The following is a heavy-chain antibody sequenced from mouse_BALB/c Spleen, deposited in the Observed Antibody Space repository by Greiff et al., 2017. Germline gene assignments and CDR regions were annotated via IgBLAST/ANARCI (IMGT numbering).Heavy chain of an antibody. V-gene: IGHV1S34*01. Sequence: LVKTGASVKISCKASGYSFTGYYMHWVKPSHGKSLEWIGYISCYNGATSYNQKFKGKATFTVDTSSNTAYMQLSSLTSEDSAVYYCAMKFSYAMDYWGQGTSVTVSS. CDR3: AMKFSYAMDY. J-gene: IGHJ4*01. CDR1: GYSFTGYY. CDR2: ISCYNGAT.